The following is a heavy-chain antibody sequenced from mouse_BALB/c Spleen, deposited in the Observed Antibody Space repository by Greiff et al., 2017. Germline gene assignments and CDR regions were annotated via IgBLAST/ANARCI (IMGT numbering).Heavy chain of an antibody. V-gene: IGHV14-1*02. CDR3: APIYYYGSSLAY. CDR1: GFHIKEYY. J-gene: IGHJ3*01. D-gene: IGHD1-1*01. Sequence: WGGLLGAGALGKLSCKGSGFHIKEYYMHWVKERPEQGPGWIGWIDPENGNNIYDPKFQGKASITADTSSNTAYLQLSSLTSEDTAVDYCAPIYYYGSSLAYWGQGTLVTVSA. CDR2: IDPENGNN.